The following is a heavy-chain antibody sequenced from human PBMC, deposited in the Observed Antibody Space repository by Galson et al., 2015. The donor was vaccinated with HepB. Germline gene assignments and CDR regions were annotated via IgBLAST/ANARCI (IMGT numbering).Heavy chain of an antibody. J-gene: IGHJ4*02. CDR2: ISSNGGST. Sequence: SLRLSCAASGFTFSSYAMHWVRQAPGKGLEYVSAISSNGGSTYYADSVKGRFTISRDNSKNTLYLQMSSLRAEDTAVYYCVKPGDATGGYYFDYWGQGTLVTVSS. D-gene: IGHD2-21*02. V-gene: IGHV3-64D*06. CDR1: GFTFSSYA. CDR3: VKPGDATGGYYFDY.